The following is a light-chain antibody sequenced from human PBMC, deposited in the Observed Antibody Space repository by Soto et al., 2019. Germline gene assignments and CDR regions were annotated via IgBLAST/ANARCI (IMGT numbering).Light chain of an antibody. J-gene: IGKJ4*02. CDR2: AAS. CDR3: QQSYSTPLT. Sequence: DIQMTQSPSSLSASVGDRVTITCRASQNLSSTLVWYQQKPGKAPKLLISAASSLQSGVPLRFSGSGSGTDFALTTSSLQPEDFATYYCQQSYSTPLTFGGGTKVEI. V-gene: IGKV1-39*01. CDR1: QNLSST.